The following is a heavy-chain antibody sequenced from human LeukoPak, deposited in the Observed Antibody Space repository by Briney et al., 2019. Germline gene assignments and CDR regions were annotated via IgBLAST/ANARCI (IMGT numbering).Heavy chain of an antibody. CDR3: ARGPRYDAFDI. D-gene: IGHD3-16*02. J-gene: IGHJ3*02. CDR2: IIPIFGTA. Sequence: SVKVSCTASGGTFSSYAINWVRQAPGQGLEWMGGIIPIFGTANYAQKFQGRVTITADESTSTAYMELSSLRSEDTAMYYCARGPRYDAFDIWGQGTMVTVSS. CDR1: GGTFSSYA. V-gene: IGHV1-69*13.